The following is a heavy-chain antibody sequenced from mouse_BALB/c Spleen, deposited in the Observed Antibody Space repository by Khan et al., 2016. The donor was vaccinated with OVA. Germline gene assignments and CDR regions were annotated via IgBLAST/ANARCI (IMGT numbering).Heavy chain of an antibody. J-gene: IGHJ3*01. CDR2: ISTYYGDA. Sequence: QVQLQQSGAELVRPGVSVKISCKGSVYTFTDFTLHWVKQSHAMSLEWIGVISTYYGDATYNQRFKDKATMTVDKSSSTAYKELARLTSEDSAIYYCTRGGGGNRFAYWGQGTLVTVSA. CDR1: VYTFTDFT. V-gene: IGHV1S137*01. CDR3: TRGGGGNRFAY.